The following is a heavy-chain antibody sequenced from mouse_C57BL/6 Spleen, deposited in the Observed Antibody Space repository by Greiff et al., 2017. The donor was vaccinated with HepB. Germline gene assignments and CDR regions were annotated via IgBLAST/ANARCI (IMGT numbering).Heavy chain of an antibody. Sequence: QVQLQQSGAELVRPGASVTLSCKASGYTFTDYEMHWVKQTPVHGLEWIGAIDPETGGTAYNQKFKGKAILTADKSSSTAYMELRSLTSADSAVYYCTRNYGNYGRYYFDYWGQGTTLTVSS. J-gene: IGHJ2*01. CDR2: IDPETGGT. D-gene: IGHD2-1*01. V-gene: IGHV1-15*01. CDR3: TRNYGNYGRYYFDY. CDR1: GYTFTDYE.